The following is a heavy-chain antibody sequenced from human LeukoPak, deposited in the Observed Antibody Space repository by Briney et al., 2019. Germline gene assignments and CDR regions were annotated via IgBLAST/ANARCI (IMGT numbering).Heavy chain of an antibody. CDR3: ARSGDYYDSSGYYYGAVDY. D-gene: IGHD3-22*01. V-gene: IGHV4-34*09. CDR2: IYYSGST. CDR1: GGSFSGYY. J-gene: IGHJ4*02. Sequence: SETLSLTCAVYGGSFSGYYWSWIRQPPGKGLEWIGYIYYSGSTYYNPSLKSRVTISVDTSKNQFSLKLSSVTAADTAVYYCARSGDYYDSSGYYYGAVDYWGQGTLVTVSS.